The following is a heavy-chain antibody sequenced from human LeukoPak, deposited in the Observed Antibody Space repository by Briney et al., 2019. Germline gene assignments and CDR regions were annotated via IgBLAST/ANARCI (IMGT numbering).Heavy chain of an antibody. CDR3: GRSYYDFWSGYYRPDWFDP. D-gene: IGHD3-3*01. CDR2: INYSGST. Sequence: SETLSLTCTASGGSISSSSYYWGCIRQPPGKGLEWVVSINYSGSTYYNPSLKSRATICVDTSKNQFSLKLSSVTAADTAVYYCGRSYYDFWSGYYRPDWFDPWGQGTLVTVSS. J-gene: IGHJ5*02. CDR1: GGSISSSSYY. V-gene: IGHV4-39*01.